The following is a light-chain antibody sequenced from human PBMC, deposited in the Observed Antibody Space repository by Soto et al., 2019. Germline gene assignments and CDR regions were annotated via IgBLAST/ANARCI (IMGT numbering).Light chain of an antibody. CDR2: WSS. Sequence: IVMTQSPDSLAVSLGERATINCKSSQSVLYRSNNQNYLAWYQHRPGQPTRLLIYWSSTRESGVPDRFSGSGSGTDFTLTISSLQAEDVAVYYCQQYYKTPWTFGQGTKVDIK. CDR1: QSVLYRSNNQNY. CDR3: QQYYKTPWT. J-gene: IGKJ1*01. V-gene: IGKV4-1*01.